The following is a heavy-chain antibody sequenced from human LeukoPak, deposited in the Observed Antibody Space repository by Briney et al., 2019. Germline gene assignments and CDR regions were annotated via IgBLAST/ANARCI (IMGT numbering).Heavy chain of an antibody. V-gene: IGHV4-59*11. D-gene: IGHD5-18*01. CDR2: IYYSGST. Sequence: SETLSLTCTVSGGSICSHYWIWVRQPPGKGLEWIGYIYYSGSTNYNPSLKSRVTISVDTSKNQFSLKLSSVTAADTAAYYCARSGYSSPDAFDIWGQGTMVTVSS. CDR3: ARSGYSSPDAFDI. CDR1: GGSICSHY. J-gene: IGHJ3*02.